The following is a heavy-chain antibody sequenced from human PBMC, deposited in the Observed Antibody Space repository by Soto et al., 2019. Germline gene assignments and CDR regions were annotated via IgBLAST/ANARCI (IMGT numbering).Heavy chain of an antibody. V-gene: IGHV4-59*01. CDR1: RGFISSYY. Sequence: SETLSLTCNVSRGFISSYYWSWIRQPPGKGLEWIGYIYYSGSSDYNPSPKSRVTISLDTSKNQFSLRLTSVTAADTAVYYCARHLFSRTFDYWGQGTLVTVSS. J-gene: IGHJ4*02. CDR2: IYYSGSS. CDR3: ARHLFSRTFDY. D-gene: IGHD3-9*01.